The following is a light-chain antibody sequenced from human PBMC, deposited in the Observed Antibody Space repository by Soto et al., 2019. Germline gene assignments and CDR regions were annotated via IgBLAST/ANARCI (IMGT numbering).Light chain of an antibody. V-gene: IGKV1-27*01. CDR3: QKYNSAPPFT. CDR2: AAS. Sequence: DIQMTQSPSSLSASVGDRVTITCRASQGIGTYLAWYQQKPGNVPKLLIYAASSLQSGVPSRFSGRASGTDFTLTISRLQPEDVATYSCQKYNSAPPFTFDPGTKVEIK. J-gene: IGKJ3*01. CDR1: QGIGTY.